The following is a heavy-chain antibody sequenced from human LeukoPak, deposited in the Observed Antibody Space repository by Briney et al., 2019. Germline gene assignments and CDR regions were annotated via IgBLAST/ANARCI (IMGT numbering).Heavy chain of an antibody. D-gene: IGHD2-2*01. CDR3: ARKKIVVVPAAIPNEYYFDY. V-gene: IGHV3-23*01. J-gene: IGHJ4*02. Sequence: GGPLRLSCAASGFTFSSYAMSWVRQAPGKGLEWVSAISGSGGSTYYADSVKGRFTISRDNSKNPLYLQMNSLRAEDTAVYYCARKKIVVVPAAIPNEYYFDYWGQGTLVTVSS. CDR1: GFTFSSYA. CDR2: ISGSGGST.